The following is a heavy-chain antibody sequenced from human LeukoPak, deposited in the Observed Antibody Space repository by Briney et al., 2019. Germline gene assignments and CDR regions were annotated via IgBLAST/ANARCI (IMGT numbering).Heavy chain of an antibody. V-gene: IGHV4-59*01. D-gene: IGHD3-22*01. CDR2: IYYSGST. Sequence: PSETLSLTCTVSGGSISSYYWSWIRQPPGKGLEWIGYIYYSGSTNYNPSLKSRVTISVDTSKNQFSLKLSSATAADTAVYYCARGLTTYYDRSGDDYWGQGTLVTVSS. CDR1: GGSISSYY. J-gene: IGHJ4*02. CDR3: ARGLTTYYDRSGDDY.